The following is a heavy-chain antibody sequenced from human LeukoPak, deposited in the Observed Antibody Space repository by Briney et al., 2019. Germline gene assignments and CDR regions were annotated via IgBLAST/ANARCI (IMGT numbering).Heavy chain of an antibody. Sequence: ASVKVSCKASGGTFSSYAISWVRQAPGQGLEWMGWISAYNGNTNYAQKLQGRVTMTTDTSTSTAYMELRSLRSDDTAVYYCARTRPVAGGDYWGQGTLVTVSS. D-gene: IGHD6-19*01. J-gene: IGHJ4*02. V-gene: IGHV1-18*01. CDR3: ARTRPVAGGDY. CDR2: ISAYNGNT. CDR1: GGTFSSYA.